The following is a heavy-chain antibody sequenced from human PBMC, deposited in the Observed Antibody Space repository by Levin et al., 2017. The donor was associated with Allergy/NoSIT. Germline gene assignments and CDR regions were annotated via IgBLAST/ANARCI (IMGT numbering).Heavy chain of an antibody. V-gene: IGHV3-21*01. CDR1: GILFSSYD. J-gene: IGHJ6*02. Sequence: GESLKISCAASGILFSSYDMNWVRQAPGKGLEWVSSISAGGNYIYYADSVKGRFTISRDNAKNSLFLQMNSLRAEDTAVYYCASWAMYHYDRSAFDYFYYAMDVWGQGTTVAVSS. CDR2: ISAGGNYI. D-gene: IGHD3-22*01. CDR3: ASWAMYHYDRSAFDYFYYAMDV.